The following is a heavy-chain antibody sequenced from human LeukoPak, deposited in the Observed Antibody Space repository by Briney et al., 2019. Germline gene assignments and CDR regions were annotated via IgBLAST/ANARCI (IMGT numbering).Heavy chain of an antibody. D-gene: IGHD3-22*01. CDR1: GGSFSGYY. V-gene: IGHV4-34*01. Sequence: SETLSLTCAVYGGSFSGYYWSWIRQPPGKGLEWIGEINHSGSTNYNPSLKSRVTISVDTSTNQFSLKLSSVTAADTAVYYCARGVVVVMSEGFDYWGQGTLVTVSS. CDR2: INHSGST. CDR3: ARGVVVVMSEGFDY. J-gene: IGHJ4*02.